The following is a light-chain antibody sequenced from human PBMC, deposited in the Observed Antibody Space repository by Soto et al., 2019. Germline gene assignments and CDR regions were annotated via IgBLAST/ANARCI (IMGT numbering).Light chain of an antibody. V-gene: IGKV3-11*01. CDR2: DAS. J-gene: IGKJ4*01. CDR1: QSVSSSY. Sequence: VLTQSPGTLSLSPGERATLSCRASQSVSSSYLAWYQQKPGQAPGLLIYDASNRATGIPARFSGSGSGTDFTLTISTLEPEDFAVYYCQQRSNWPLTFGGGTKVDIK. CDR3: QQRSNWPLT.